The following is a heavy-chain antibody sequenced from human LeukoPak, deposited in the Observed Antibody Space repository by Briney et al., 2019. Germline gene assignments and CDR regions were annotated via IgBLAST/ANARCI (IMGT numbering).Heavy chain of an antibody. D-gene: IGHD3-10*01. CDR1: GFTFSGSA. CDR2: IRSKANSYAT. V-gene: IGHV3-73*01. Sequence: PGGSLRLSCASSGFTFSGSAMHWVRQASGKGLEWVGRIRSKANSYATAYAASVKGRFTISRDDSKNTAYLQMNSLKTEDTAVYYCTSMTGDYYYYYYYMDVWGKGTTVTISS. CDR3: TSMTGDYYYYYYYMDV. J-gene: IGHJ6*03.